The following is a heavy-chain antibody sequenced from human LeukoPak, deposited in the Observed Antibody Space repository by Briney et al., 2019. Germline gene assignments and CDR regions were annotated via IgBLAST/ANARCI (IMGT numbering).Heavy chain of an antibody. Sequence: GGSLRLSCAASGFTFSSHAMPWVRQAPGKGLEWVAVISYDGSNKYYADSVKGRFTISTDNSKNTLYLQMNSLRAEDTAVYYCARDHILTGYYKGEKYYGMDVWGQGTTVTVSS. V-gene: IGHV3-30-3*01. CDR3: ARDHILTGYYKGEKYYGMDV. J-gene: IGHJ6*02. CDR2: ISYDGSNK. CDR1: GFTFSSHA. D-gene: IGHD3-9*01.